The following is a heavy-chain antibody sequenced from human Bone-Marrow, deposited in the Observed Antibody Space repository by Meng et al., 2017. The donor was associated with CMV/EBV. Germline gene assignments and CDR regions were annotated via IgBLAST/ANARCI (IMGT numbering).Heavy chain of an antibody. D-gene: IGHD6-6*01. CDR3: ARVGFHSSSLLSGAFDI. CDR2: IIPIFGTA. V-gene: IGHV1-69*05. CDR1: GGTFSSYA. J-gene: IGHJ3*02. Sequence: SVKVSCKAPGGTFSSYAISWVRQAPGQGLEWMGGIIPIFGTANYAQKFQGRVTITTDESTSTAYMELGSLRSEDTAVYYCARVGFHSSSLLSGAFDIWGQGTMVTVSS.